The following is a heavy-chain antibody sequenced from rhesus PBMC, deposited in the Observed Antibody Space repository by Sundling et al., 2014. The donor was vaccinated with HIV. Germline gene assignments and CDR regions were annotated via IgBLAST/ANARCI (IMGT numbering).Heavy chain of an antibody. J-gene: IGHJ4*01. Sequence: QVQLQESGPGLVKPSETLSLTCAVSGYSISSGYGWSWIRQPPGKGLEWIGYIGGNTGNTDYNPSLKSRVTISRDTSNKQLSLRLTSVTAADTAVYYCGKYNVWTGYCVDYWGRGVLVTVST. CDR3: GKYNVWTGYCVDY. V-gene: IGHV4-127*01. D-gene: IGHD3-3*01. CDR2: IGGNTGNT. CDR1: GYSISSGYG.